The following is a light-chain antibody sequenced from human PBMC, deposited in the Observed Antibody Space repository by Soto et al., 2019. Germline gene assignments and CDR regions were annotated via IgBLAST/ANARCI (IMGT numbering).Light chain of an antibody. Sequence: QSALTQPASVSGSPGQSITISCTGTSSDVGSYNLVSWYQQHPGKAPKLMIYEVSKRPSGVSNRFSGSKSGNTASLTISGLRAEDEADYYCCSYAGSSTLVFGGGTKLTV. J-gene: IGLJ2*01. CDR1: SSDVGSYNL. V-gene: IGLV2-23*02. CDR2: EVS. CDR3: CSYAGSSTLV.